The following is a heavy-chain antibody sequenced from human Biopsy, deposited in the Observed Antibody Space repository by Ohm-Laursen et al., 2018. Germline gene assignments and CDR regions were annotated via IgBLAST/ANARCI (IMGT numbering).Heavy chain of an antibody. V-gene: IGHV4-39*01. J-gene: IGHJ4*02. CDR2: VYYSGRT. CDR3: ARHSLDDFWSGAHYYFDY. CDR1: GGSISSRNHY. D-gene: IGHD3-3*01. Sequence: TLSLTCSVSGGSISSRNHYWGWLRQPPGKGLEWIGHVYYSGRTFYNSSLESRVTVSVDTSKNQFHLRLTSMSASDTAVYYCARHSLDDFWSGAHYYFDYWGLGTLVTVSS.